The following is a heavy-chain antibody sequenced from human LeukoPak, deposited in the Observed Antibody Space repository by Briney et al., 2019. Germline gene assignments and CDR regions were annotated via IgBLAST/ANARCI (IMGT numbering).Heavy chain of an antibody. CDR3: AREGSTVTNDAFDI. J-gene: IGHJ3*02. CDR1: GFTVSSNY. D-gene: IGHD4-17*01. Sequence: PGGSLRLSCAASGFTVSSNYMSWVRQAPGKGLEWVSVIYSGGSTYYADSVKGRLTISRDNSKNTLYLQMNSLRAEDTAVYYCAREGSTVTNDAFDIWGQGTMVTVSS. V-gene: IGHV3-66*01. CDR2: IYSGGST.